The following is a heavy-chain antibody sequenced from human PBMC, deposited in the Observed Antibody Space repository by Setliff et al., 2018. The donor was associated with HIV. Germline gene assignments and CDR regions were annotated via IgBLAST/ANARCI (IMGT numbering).Heavy chain of an antibody. CDR3: ARRGFLWFGELSEAQPYYFDY. CDR2: ISDSGFST. Sequence: GSLRLSCAASGFTFSSYAMSWVRRAPGKGLEWVSAISDSGFSTYYADSLKGQFTISRDNSKNTLYLQMNSLRAEDTAVYYCARRGFLWFGELSEAQPYYFDYWGQGTLVTVSS. V-gene: IGHV3-23*01. CDR1: GFTFSSYA. D-gene: IGHD3-10*01. J-gene: IGHJ4*02.